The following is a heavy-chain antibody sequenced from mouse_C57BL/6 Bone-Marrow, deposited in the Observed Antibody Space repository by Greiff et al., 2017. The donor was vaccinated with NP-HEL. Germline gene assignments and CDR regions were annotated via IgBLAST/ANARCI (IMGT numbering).Heavy chain of an antibody. Sequence: QVQLKQSGAELARPGASVKLSCKASGYTFTSYGISWVKQRTGQGLEWIGEIYPRSGNTYYNEKFKGKATLTADKSSSTAYMELRSLTSEDSAVYFCANRQLRAWFAYWGQGTLVTVSA. V-gene: IGHV1-81*01. D-gene: IGHD3-2*02. CDR3: ANRQLRAWFAY. CDR2: IYPRSGNT. CDR1: GYTFTSYG. J-gene: IGHJ3*01.